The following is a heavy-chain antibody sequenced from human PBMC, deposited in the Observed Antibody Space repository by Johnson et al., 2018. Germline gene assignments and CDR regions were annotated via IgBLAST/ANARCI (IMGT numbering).Heavy chain of an antibody. J-gene: IGHJ6*02. CDR1: GFTFSSYG. Sequence: VQLVESGGGVVQPXRSLRLSCAASGFTFSSYGMHWVRQAPGKGLEWVAVISYDGSNKYYADSVKGRFTISRDNSKNTLYLQMNSLRAEDTAVYYCALETTYYSFGLDVWGQGTTVIVSS. D-gene: IGHD1-7*01. V-gene: IGHV3-30*03. CDR3: ALETTYYSFGLDV. CDR2: ISYDGSNK.